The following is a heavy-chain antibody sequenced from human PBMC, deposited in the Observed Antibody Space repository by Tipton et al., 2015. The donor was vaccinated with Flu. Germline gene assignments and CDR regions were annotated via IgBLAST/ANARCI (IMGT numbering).Heavy chain of an antibody. D-gene: IGHD6-6*01. CDR3: AREKSSIAARAPEGFDY. Sequence: LRLSCTVSGGSISSYYWSWIRQPPGKGLEWIGYIYYSGSTNYNPSLKSRVTISVDTSKNQFSLKLSSVTVADTAVYYCAREKSSIAARAPEGFDYWGQGTLVTVSS. CDR1: GGSISSYY. J-gene: IGHJ4*02. V-gene: IGHV4-59*01. CDR2: IYYSGST.